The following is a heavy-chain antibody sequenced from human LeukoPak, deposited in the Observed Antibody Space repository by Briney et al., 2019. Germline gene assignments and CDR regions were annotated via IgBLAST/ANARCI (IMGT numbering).Heavy chain of an antibody. J-gene: IGHJ6*02. CDR1: GYTFTSYG. D-gene: IGHD1-26*01. CDR3: ARGYGGSYYVDYDYGMDA. Sequence: ASVKVSCKASGYTFTSYGISWVRQAPGQGLEWMGRISAYNGNTNYAQKLQGRVSMTTDTSTSTAYMELRSLRSDDTAVYYCARGYGGSYYVDYDYGMDAWGQGTTVTVSS. V-gene: IGHV1-18*01. CDR2: ISAYNGNT.